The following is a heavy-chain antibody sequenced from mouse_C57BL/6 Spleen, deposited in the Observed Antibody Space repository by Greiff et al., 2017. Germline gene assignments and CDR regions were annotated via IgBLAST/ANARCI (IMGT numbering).Heavy chain of an antibody. Sequence: EVQLQQSGPELVKPGASVKISCKASGYTFTDYYMNWVKQSHGKSLEWIGDINPNNGGTSYNQKFKGKATLTVDKSSSTAYMELRSLTSEDSAVYYCAPLYYGNYVSAMDYWGQGTSVTVSS. V-gene: IGHV1-26*01. D-gene: IGHD2-1*01. CDR3: APLYYGNYVSAMDY. CDR2: INPNNGGT. J-gene: IGHJ4*01. CDR1: GYTFTDYY.